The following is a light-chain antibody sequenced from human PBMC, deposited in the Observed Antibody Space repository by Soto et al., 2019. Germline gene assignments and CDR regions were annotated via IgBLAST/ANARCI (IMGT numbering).Light chain of an antibody. J-gene: IGKJ1*01. V-gene: IGKV3-20*01. CDR2: GAS. CDR1: QSVSSNY. CDR3: QQYGNSPQT. Sequence: EIVLTQSPGTLSLSPGERATLSCSASQSVSSNYVCWYQQKHGQAPRLLIYGASLRATGIPDMFSGSGSGTDFTLTISRLEAEDFAVYYCQQYGNSPQTFGQGTKVEIK.